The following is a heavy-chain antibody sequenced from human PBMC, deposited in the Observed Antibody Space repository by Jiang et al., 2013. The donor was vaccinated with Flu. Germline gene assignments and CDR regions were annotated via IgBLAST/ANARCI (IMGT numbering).Heavy chain of an antibody. CDR1: GGSISSSSYY. V-gene: IGHV4-39*01. Sequence: PGLVKPSETLSLTCTVSGGSISSSSYYWGWIRQPPGKGLEWIGSIYYSGSTYYNPSLKSRVTISVDTSKNQFSLKLSSVTAADTAVYYCASGNYLWTYYDFWSGYYKGGADYFDYWGQGTLVTVSS. J-gene: IGHJ4*02. CDR2: IYYSGST. CDR3: ASGNYLWTYYDFWSGYYKGGADYFDY. D-gene: IGHD3-3*01.